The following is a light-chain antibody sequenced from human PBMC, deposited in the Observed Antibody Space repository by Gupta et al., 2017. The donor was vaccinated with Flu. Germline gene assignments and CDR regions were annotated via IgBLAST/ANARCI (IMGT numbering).Light chain of an antibody. CDR1: QSISTY. Sequence: DIQMTQSPSSLAASVGDRVTITCRASQSISTYLNWYQQKRGKAPKLLIYAAFSLLSAVPSRFSRSGSVTEFTLTIRSLQPQDFATSYCQLSYSNPWTFGQGTKLEIK. J-gene: IGKJ1*01. V-gene: IGKV1-39*01. CDR2: AAF. CDR3: QLSYSNPWT.